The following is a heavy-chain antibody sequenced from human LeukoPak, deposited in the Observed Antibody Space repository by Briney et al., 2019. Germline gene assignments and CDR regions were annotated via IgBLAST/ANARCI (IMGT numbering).Heavy chain of an antibody. J-gene: IGHJ4*02. V-gene: IGHV1-69*05. Sequence: GASVKVSCKASGGTFSSYAISWVRQAPGQGLEWMGGIIPIFGTANYAQKFQGRVTITTDESTSTAYMELSSLRSEDTAVYYCARARGAATAMLPLDYWGQGTLVTVSS. CDR1: GGTFSSYA. CDR3: ARARGAATAMLPLDY. CDR2: IIPIFGTA. D-gene: IGHD2-2*01.